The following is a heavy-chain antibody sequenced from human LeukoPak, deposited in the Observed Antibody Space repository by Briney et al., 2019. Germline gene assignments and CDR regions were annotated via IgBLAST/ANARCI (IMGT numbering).Heavy chain of an antibody. CDR1: GYTFTNYD. J-gene: IGHJ4*02. CDR2: MNPNSGNT. Sequence: ASVKVSCKASGYTFTNYDINWVRQATGQGLEWMGWMNPNSGNTGFAQKFQGRVTITRNTSISTAYMELRSLRSDDTAVYYCARFYSSGWNFDYWGQGTLVTVSS. V-gene: IGHV1-8*03. CDR3: ARFYSSGWNFDY. D-gene: IGHD6-19*01.